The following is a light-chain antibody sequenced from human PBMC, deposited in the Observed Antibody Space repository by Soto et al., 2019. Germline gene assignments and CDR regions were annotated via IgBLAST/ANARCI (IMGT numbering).Light chain of an antibody. CDR3: AAWDDTLDAQV. CDR2: RNN. J-gene: IGLJ7*01. V-gene: IGLV1-47*01. Sequence: QSALTQSPSVSGTPGQRVTISCSGSRSNIGRNFAYWYQHVPGTAPRLLIQRNNERPSGVPDRFSGSKSGTSVSLAISGLRSDDEATYYCAAWDDTLDAQVFGGGTQLTVL. CDR1: RSNIGRNF.